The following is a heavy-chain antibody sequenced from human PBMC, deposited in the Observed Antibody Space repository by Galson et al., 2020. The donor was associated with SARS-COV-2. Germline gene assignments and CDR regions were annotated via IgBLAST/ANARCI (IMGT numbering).Heavy chain of an antibody. J-gene: IGHJ4*02. Sequence: ASVKVSCKASGYTFTSYGISWVRQAPGQGLEWMGWISAYNGNTNYAQKLRGRVTMTTDTSTSTAYMELRSLRSDDTAVYYCARDSDHSRWGEADNFDYWGQGTLVTVSS. CDR3: ARDSDHSRWGEADNFDY. V-gene: IGHV1-18*01. CDR1: GYTFTSYG. D-gene: IGHD3-16*01. CDR2: ISAYNGNT.